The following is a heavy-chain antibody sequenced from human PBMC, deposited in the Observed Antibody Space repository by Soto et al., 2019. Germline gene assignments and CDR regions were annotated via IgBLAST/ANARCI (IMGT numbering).Heavy chain of an antibody. Sequence: PVGSLRLSCAASGFTFSSYSMNWVRQAPGKGLEWVSSISSSSSYIYYADSVKGRFTISRDNAKNSLYLQMDSLRAEDTAVYYCARYGELSLSYYYGMDVWGQGTTVTVSS. D-gene: IGHD3-16*02. J-gene: IGHJ6*02. CDR2: ISSSSSYI. CDR1: GFTFSSYS. V-gene: IGHV3-21*01. CDR3: ARYGELSLSYYYGMDV.